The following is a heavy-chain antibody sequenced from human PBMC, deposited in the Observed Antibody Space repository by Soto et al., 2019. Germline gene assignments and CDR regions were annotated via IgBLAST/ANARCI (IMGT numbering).Heavy chain of an antibody. CDR2: INPNSGGT. CDR3: ARERRLPYCSSTSCYYYYGMDV. Sequence: ASVKVSCKASGYTFTGYYMHWVRQAPGQGLEWMGWINPNSGGTNYAQKFQGWVTMTRDTSISTAYMELSRLRSDDTAVYYCARERRLPYCSSTSCYYYYGMDVWGQGTTGTVSS. J-gene: IGHJ6*02. CDR1: GYTFTGYY. V-gene: IGHV1-2*04. D-gene: IGHD2-2*01.